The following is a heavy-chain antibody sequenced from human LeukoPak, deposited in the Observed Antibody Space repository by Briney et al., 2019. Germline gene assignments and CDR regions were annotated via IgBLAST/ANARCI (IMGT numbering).Heavy chain of an antibody. Sequence: SETLSLTCTVSGGSISSSRYYWGWLRQPPGKGLERIGSIYYSGSTYHNPSLKSRVTISVDTSKNQFSLKLSSVTAADTAVYDCARQAQRGSSGTYYFDDWGQGTLVTVSS. J-gene: IGHJ4*02. D-gene: IGHD6-19*01. CDR1: GGSISSSRYY. CDR2: IYYSGST. CDR3: ARQAQRGSSGTYYFDD. V-gene: IGHV4-39*01.